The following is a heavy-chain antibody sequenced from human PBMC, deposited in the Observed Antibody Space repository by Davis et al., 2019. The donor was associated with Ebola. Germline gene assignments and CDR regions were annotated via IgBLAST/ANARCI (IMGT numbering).Heavy chain of an antibody. CDR3: ATCRGDCGGAFDI. D-gene: IGHD2-21*02. Sequence: ASVKVSCNASCYSFISHYINWLRKASGQRHEWMGWISPNTGNTGLEQKFQGSLTMTMDTSISTAYRELTSLRSEDTAVYYCATCRGDCGGAFDIWGQGTMVTVSS. J-gene: IGHJ3*02. CDR1: CYSFISHY. CDR2: ISPNTGNT. V-gene: IGHV1-8*01.